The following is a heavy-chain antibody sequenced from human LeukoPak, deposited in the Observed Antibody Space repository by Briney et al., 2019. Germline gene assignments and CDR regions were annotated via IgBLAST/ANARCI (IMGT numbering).Heavy chain of an antibody. CDR3: AGDRSTVTTPWAEGMDV. J-gene: IGHJ6*02. Sequence: EPSETLSLTCTVSGGSISSSSYYWGWIRQPPGKGLEWIGSIYYSGSTYYNPSLKSRVTISVDTSKNQFSLKLSSVTAADTAVYYCAGDRSTVTTPWAEGMDVWGQGTTVTVSS. CDR2: IYYSGST. D-gene: IGHD4-17*01. V-gene: IGHV4-39*07. CDR1: GGSISSSSYY.